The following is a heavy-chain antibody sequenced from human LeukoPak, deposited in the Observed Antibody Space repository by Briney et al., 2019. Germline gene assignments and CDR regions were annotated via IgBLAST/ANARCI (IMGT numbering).Heavy chain of an antibody. V-gene: IGHV3-13*01. D-gene: IGHD3-3*01. CDR3: AKDGPLDFWSGYYTGRYGY. CDR2: IGTAGDT. J-gene: IGHJ4*02. Sequence: GGSLRLSCAASGFTFTAYDMNWVRQATGKSLEWVSTIGTAGDTYYPGSVKGRFTISRENAKNSLYLQMNSLRAGDTAVYYCAKDGPLDFWSGYYTGRYGYWGQGTLVTVSS. CDR1: GFTFTAYD.